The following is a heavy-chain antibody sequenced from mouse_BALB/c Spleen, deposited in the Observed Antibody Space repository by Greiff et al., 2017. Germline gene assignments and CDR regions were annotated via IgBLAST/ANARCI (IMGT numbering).Heavy chain of an antibody. D-gene: IGHD2-4*01. Sequence: EVKLLESGPGLVKPSQSLSLTCSVTGYSITSGYYWNWIRQFPGNKLEWMGYISYDGSNNYNPSLKNRISITRDTSKNQFFLKLNSVTTEDTATYYCARATMITEFAYWGQGTLVTVSA. CDR3: ARATMITEFAY. CDR2: ISYDGSN. V-gene: IGHV3-6*02. CDR1: GYSITSGYY. J-gene: IGHJ3*01.